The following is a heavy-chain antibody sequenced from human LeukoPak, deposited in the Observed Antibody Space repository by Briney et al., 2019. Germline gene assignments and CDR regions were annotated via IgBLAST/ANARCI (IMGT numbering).Heavy chain of an antibody. Sequence: GGSLRLSCAAFGFTFSSYSMNWVRQAPGKGLEWVSSISSSSSYIYYADSVKGRFTISRDNAKNSLYLQMNSLRAEDTAVYYCARVPGGEHIVVVKDDDAFDIWGQGTMVTVSS. J-gene: IGHJ3*02. CDR2: ISSSSSYI. CDR1: GFTFSSYS. D-gene: IGHD2-21*01. CDR3: ARVPGGEHIVVVKDDDAFDI. V-gene: IGHV3-21*01.